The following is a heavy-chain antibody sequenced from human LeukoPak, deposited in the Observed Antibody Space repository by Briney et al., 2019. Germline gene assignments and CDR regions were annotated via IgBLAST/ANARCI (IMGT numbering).Heavy chain of an antibody. J-gene: IGHJ4*02. V-gene: IGHV1-2*07. CDR3: ARGWDGDYAGYFDY. CDR2: INPKNGGA. CDR1: GYTFIGYY. D-gene: IGHD4-17*01. Sequence: ASVKVSCKTSGYTFIGYYMHWVRQAPGQGLEWMGWINPKNGGANYAPRFQGRVTMTRDRSISTVYMELTGLTSDDTAVYYCARGWDGDYAGYFDYWGQGTLVTVSS.